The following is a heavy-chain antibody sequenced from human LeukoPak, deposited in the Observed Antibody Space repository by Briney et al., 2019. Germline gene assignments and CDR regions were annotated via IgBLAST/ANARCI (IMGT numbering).Heavy chain of an antibody. CDR3: VRATSYCSGSSCCNY. Sequence: ASVKVSCKASGYTFSDYDINWVRQATGQGLEWMGWMNPNSGNTGYAQRFQGRVTMTRDTSISTAYMELSSLKSEDTAVYYCVRATSYCSGSSCCNYWGQGTLLTVST. V-gene: IGHV1-8*01. J-gene: IGHJ4*02. D-gene: IGHD2-15*01. CDR2: MNPNSGNT. CDR1: GYTFSDYD.